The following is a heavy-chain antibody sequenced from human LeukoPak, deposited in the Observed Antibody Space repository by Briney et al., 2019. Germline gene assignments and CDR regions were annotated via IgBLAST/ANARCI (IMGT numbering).Heavy chain of an antibody. D-gene: IGHD3-3*01. V-gene: IGHV3-48*04. J-gene: IGHJ4*02. CDR1: GFTFSSNS. CDR3: ARDGFFGGVDY. CDR2: MSTTGSTI. Sequence: GGSLRLSCAASGFTFSSNSMNWVRQAPGKGLEWVSFMSTTGSTISYADSVKGRFTMSRDNAKNSLFLIMNSLRAEDTAVYYCARDGFFGGVDYWGQGTLVTVSS.